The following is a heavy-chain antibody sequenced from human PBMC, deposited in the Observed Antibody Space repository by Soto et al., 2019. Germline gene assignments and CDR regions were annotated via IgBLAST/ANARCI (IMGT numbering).Heavy chain of an antibody. CDR3: ARGLNYAKQGAFDV. J-gene: IGHJ3*01. CDR2: IFYGGPA. Sequence: QVQLQESGPGLVKPSQTLSVTCTVSGGSISSGGYYWSWMRQHPGKGLEWIGYIFYGGPAYYNASLKSRVTISVATSKSQFSLKLSSVTAADTAVYYCARGLNYAKQGAFDVWGQGTMVTVSS. D-gene: IGHD2-2*01. V-gene: IGHV4-31*03. CDR1: GGSISSGGYY.